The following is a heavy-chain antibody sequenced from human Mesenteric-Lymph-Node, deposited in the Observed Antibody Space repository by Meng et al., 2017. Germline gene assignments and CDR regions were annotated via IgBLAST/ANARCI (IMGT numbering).Heavy chain of an antibody. CDR2: IYNSGST. Sequence: QVHLQESGPGLGKPSQNLALTCTVSGGSISSSKYYWSWIRQPPGKGLEWSGHIYNSGSTYYNPSLKSRITISVDTSKNQFSLKLSSVTAADTAVYYCARGQKGYFDLWGRGTLVTVSS. CDR3: ARGQKGYFDL. V-gene: IGHV4-30-4*01. J-gene: IGHJ2*01. CDR1: GGSISSSKYY.